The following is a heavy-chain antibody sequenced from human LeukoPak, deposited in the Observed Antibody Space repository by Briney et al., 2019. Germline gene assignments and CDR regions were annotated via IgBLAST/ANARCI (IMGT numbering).Heavy chain of an antibody. Sequence: GGSLRLSCTASGFTFGDYAMSWVRQAPGKGLEWVGFIRSKAYGGTTEYAASVKGRFTISRDDSNSIAYLQMNSLKTEDTAVYYCTYSSYYGSGSYKDYWGQGTLVTVSS. CDR3: TYSSYYGSGSYKDY. CDR1: GFTFGDYA. J-gene: IGHJ4*02. V-gene: IGHV3-49*04. CDR2: IRSKAYGGTT. D-gene: IGHD3-10*01.